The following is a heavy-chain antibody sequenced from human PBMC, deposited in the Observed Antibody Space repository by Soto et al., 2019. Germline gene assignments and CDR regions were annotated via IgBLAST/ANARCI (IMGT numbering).Heavy chain of an antibody. CDR2: IKSKTDGGTT. J-gene: IGHJ6*03. Sequence: PGGSLRLSCAASGFTFSNAWMSWVRQAPGKGLEWVGRIKSKTDGGTTDYAAPVKGRFTISRDDSKNTLYLQMNSLKTEDTAVYYCTTNVDTAMAAASNYYYYYYMDVWGKGTTVTVSS. V-gene: IGHV3-15*01. CDR1: GFTFSNAW. D-gene: IGHD5-18*01. CDR3: TTNVDTAMAAASNYYYYYYMDV.